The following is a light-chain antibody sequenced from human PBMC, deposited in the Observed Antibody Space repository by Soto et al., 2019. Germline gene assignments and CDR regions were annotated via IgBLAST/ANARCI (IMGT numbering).Light chain of an antibody. CDR3: QQYTGPPTT. J-gene: IGKJ5*01. CDR2: GAS. V-gene: IGKV3-15*01. Sequence: EIVMTHSPPTLAXXXGXXAXLXSRARQSVSSNLAWYQQKPGQAPRLLIYGASTRATGIPARFSASGSGTEFTLTISRLEPEDSAVYFCQQYTGPPTTFGQGTRLEI. CDR1: QSVSSN.